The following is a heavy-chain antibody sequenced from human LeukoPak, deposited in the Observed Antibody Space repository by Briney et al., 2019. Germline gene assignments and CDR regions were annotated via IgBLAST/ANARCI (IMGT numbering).Heavy chain of an antibody. CDR1: GYTFSDFG. Sequence: VSVKVSCETSGYTFSDFGMSWVRQAPGQGLEWMGWISAYNGDTNYAHNLQGRVTMTTDTSTSTAYMELRSLRSDDTAVYYCARGRPSDYWGQGTLVTVSS. J-gene: IGHJ4*02. CDR3: ARGRPSDY. CDR2: ISAYNGDT. V-gene: IGHV1-18*01.